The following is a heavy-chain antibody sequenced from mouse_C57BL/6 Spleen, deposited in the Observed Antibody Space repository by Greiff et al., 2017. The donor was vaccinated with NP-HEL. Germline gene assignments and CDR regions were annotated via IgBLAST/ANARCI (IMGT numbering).Heavy chain of an antibody. CDR2: INYDGSST. J-gene: IGHJ4*01. D-gene: IGHD2-4*01. CDR1: GFTFSDYY. V-gene: IGHV5-16*01. Sequence: EVKLVESEGGLVQPGSSIKLSCTASGFTFSDYYMAWVRQVPEKGLEWVANINYDGSSTYYLDSLKSRFIISRDNAKNILYLQMSSLKSEDTATYYWARDDYDDGIYAMDYWGQGTSVTVSS. CDR3: ARDDYDDGIYAMDY.